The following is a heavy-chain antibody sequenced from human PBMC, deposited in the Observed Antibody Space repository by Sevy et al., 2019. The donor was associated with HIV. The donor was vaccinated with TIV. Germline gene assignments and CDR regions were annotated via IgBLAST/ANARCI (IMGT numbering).Heavy chain of an antibody. J-gene: IGHJ6*02. CDR3: ARDCSSTNCLWGLDV. D-gene: IGHD2-2*01. V-gene: IGHV3-7*03. CDR1: GFTFSSYW. CDR2: IKKDGSEK. Sequence: GGSLRLSCAASGFTFSSYWMSWVRQAPGKGLEWVANIKKDGSEKYYVDSVKGRFTISRDNPKNSLYLQMNSLRVEDTAMYYCARDCSSTNCLWGLDVWGQGTTVTDSS.